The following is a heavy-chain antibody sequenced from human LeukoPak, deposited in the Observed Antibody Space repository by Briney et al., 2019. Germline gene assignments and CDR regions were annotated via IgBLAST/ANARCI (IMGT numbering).Heavy chain of an antibody. CDR3: AKGVVPAANYYYYMDV. V-gene: IGHV3-23*01. CDR1: GFTFSSYA. CDR2: ISGSGGST. D-gene: IGHD2-2*01. Sequence: GGSLRLSCAASGFTFSSYAMSWVRQAPGKGLEWVSAISGSGGSTYYADSVKGRFTISRDNSKNTRYLQMNSLRAEDTAVYYCAKGVVPAANYYYYMDVWGKGTTVTVSS. J-gene: IGHJ6*03.